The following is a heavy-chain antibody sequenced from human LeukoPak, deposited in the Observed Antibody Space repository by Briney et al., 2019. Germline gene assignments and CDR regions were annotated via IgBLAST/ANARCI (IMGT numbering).Heavy chain of an antibody. CDR3: AKGGVMGARETDY. D-gene: IGHD2-8*01. CDR1: GFTLSSYT. CDR2: ISSGGST. V-gene: IGHV3-23*01. Sequence: GRSLRLSCAASGFTLSSYTMGWVRQAPGKGLEWVSTISSGGSTYYPDSMKGRFTISRDNSKNTLYLQMNSLRGEDTAVYYCAKGGVMGARETDYWGQGTLVTVSS. J-gene: IGHJ4*02.